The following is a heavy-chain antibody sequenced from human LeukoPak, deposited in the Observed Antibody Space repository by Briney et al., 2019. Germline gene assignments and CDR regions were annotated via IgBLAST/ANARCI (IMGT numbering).Heavy chain of an antibody. D-gene: IGHD6-19*01. Sequence: SETLSLTCAVYGGSFSGYYWSWIRQPPGKGLEWIGEINHSGSTNYNPSLKSRVTISVDTSKNQFSLKLSSVAAADTAVYYCAGHVQWLVYARWFAPWGQGPLVTVSS. J-gene: IGHJ5*02. V-gene: IGHV4-34*01. CDR1: GGSFSGYY. CDR3: AGHVQWLVYARWFAP. CDR2: INHSGST.